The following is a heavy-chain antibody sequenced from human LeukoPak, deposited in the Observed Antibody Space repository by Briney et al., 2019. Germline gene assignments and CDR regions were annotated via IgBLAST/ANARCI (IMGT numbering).Heavy chain of an antibody. Sequence: PGGSLRLSCEASGYSFSNHEMNWVRQAPGKGLEWLSYINSGGTTKYYADSVKGRFTISRDNAKNSLYLQMNSLTADDTAVYYCARDRPRSDSYYVFDYGGQGNLVIVSS. CDR2: INSGGTTK. CDR3: ARDRPRSDSYYVFDY. D-gene: IGHD3-10*01. V-gene: IGHV3-48*03. J-gene: IGHJ4*02. CDR1: GYSFSNHE.